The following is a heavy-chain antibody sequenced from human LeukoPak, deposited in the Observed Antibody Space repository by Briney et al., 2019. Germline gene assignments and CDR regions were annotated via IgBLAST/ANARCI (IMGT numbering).Heavy chain of an antibody. Sequence: PSETLSLTCAVYGGSFSGYYWSWIRQPPGKGQEWIGEINHSGSTNYNPSLKSRVTISVDTSKNQFSLKLSSVTAADTAVYYCARGVITMVRGVKFSYYMDVWGKGTTVTVSS. J-gene: IGHJ6*03. D-gene: IGHD3-10*01. V-gene: IGHV4-34*01. CDR3: ARGVITMVRGVKFSYYMDV. CDR2: INHSGST. CDR1: GGSFSGYY.